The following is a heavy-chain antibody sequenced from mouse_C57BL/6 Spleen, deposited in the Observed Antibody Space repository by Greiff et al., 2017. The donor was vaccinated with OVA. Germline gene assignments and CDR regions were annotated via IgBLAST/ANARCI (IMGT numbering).Heavy chain of an antibody. Sequence: QVQLQQPGAELVMPGASVKLSCKASGYTFTSYWMHWVKQRPGQGLEWIGEIDPSDSYTNYNQKFKGKSTLTVDKSSSTAYMQLSSLTSEDSAVYYCARFNWGGDYYAMDYWGQGTSVTVSS. CDR3: ARFNWGGDYYAMDY. CDR1: GYTFTSYW. J-gene: IGHJ4*01. CDR2: IDPSDSYT. V-gene: IGHV1-69*01. D-gene: IGHD4-1*02.